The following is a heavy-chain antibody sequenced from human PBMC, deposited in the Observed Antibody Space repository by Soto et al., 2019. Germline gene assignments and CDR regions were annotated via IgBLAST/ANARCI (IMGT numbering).Heavy chain of an antibody. CDR1: GGSISSYY. V-gene: IGHV4-59*01. Sequence: QVQLQESGPGLVKPSETLSLTCTVSGGSISSYYWSWIRQPPGKGLEWIGYIYYSGSTNYNPSLKSRVTISVDTSKNQFSLKLSSVTAADTAVYYCARVYSEDVVAPHYYYMDVWGKGTTVTVSS. D-gene: IGHD2-2*01. J-gene: IGHJ6*03. CDR2: IYYSGST. CDR3: ARVYSEDVVAPHYYYMDV.